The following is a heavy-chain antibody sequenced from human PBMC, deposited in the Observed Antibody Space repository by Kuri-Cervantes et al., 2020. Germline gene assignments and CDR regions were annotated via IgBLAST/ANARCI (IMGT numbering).Heavy chain of an antibody. V-gene: IGHV4-61*02. CDR3: ARDMTTVTTDAFDL. J-gene: IGHJ3*01. Sequence: LRLSCTVSGGSISSGSYYWSWIRQPAGKGLEWIGRIYTSGSTNYNPSLKSRVTISVDTSKNQFSLKLSSVTAADTAVYYCARDMTTVTTDAFDLWGQGTMVTVS. CDR2: IYTSGST. CDR1: GGSISSGSYY. D-gene: IGHD4-17*01.